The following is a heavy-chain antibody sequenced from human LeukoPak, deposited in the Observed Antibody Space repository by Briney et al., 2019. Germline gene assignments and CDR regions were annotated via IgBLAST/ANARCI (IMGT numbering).Heavy chain of an antibody. J-gene: IGHJ3*02. Sequence: GGSLRLSCAASGVTFSNYGMHWVRQAPGKGLEWVAIISYDGITNYYADSVKGRFTISRDNSKNTLYLQMNSLRAEDTALYYCAKIIAGGTHALDIWGQGTMVTVSS. D-gene: IGHD6-13*01. CDR2: ISYDGITN. CDR3: AKIIAGGTHALDI. CDR1: GVTFSNYG. V-gene: IGHV3-30*18.